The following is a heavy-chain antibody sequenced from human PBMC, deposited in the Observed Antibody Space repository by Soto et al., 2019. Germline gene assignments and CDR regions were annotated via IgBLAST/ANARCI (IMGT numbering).Heavy chain of an antibody. CDR1: GYTFTSYA. Sequence: QVQLVQSGAEVKKPGASVKVSCKASGYTFTSYAMHWVRQAPGQRLEWMGWINAGNGNTKYSQKFQGRVTITRDTAASTAYMELSSLRSEDTAVYYCAGTNIAVAGHYYYDGMDVWGQGTTVTGSS. D-gene: IGHD6-19*01. CDR3: AGTNIAVAGHYYYDGMDV. J-gene: IGHJ6*02. CDR2: INAGNGNT. V-gene: IGHV1-3*01.